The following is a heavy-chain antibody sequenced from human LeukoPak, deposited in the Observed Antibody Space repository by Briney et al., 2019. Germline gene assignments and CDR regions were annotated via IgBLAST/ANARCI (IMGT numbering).Heavy chain of an antibody. D-gene: IGHD6-13*01. Sequence: GGSLRLSCAASGFTFSSYGMHWARQAPGKGLEWVAFIRYDGSKEYYADSVKGRFTISRDNSKNTLYLQMNSLRAEDTAVYYCAKDGWLHSSSWPEDFQHWGQGTLVTVSS. CDR3: AKDGWLHSSSWPEDFQH. CDR2: IRYDGSKE. CDR1: GFTFSSYG. V-gene: IGHV3-30*02. J-gene: IGHJ1*01.